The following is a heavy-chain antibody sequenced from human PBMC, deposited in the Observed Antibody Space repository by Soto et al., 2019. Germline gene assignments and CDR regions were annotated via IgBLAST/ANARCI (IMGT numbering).Heavy chain of an antibody. CDR2: IYYSGST. CDR3: ARIRAVVIKGTIDY. CDR1: GGSISSSSYY. J-gene: IGHJ4*02. D-gene: IGHD3-22*01. Sequence: PSETLSLTCTVSGGSISSSSYYWGWIRQPPGKGLEWIGCIYYSGSTYYNPSLKSRVTISVDTSKNQFSLKLSSVTAADTAVYYCARIRAVVIKGTIDYWGQGTLVTVSS. V-gene: IGHV4-39*01.